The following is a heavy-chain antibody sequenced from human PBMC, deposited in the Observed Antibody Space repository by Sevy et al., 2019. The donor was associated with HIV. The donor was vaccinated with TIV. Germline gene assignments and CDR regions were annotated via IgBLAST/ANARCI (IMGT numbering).Heavy chain of an antibody. Sequence: GGSLRLSCAASGFTFSGSAMHWVRQASGKGLEWVGRIRSEANSYATAYAASVKGRFTISRDDSKNTAYLQMNSLKTEDTAVYYCTSPTCEYGDYWYFDLWGRGTLVTVSS. CDR2: IRSEANSYAT. J-gene: IGHJ2*01. CDR3: TSPTCEYGDYWYFDL. V-gene: IGHV3-73*01. CDR1: GFTFSGSA. D-gene: IGHD4-17*01.